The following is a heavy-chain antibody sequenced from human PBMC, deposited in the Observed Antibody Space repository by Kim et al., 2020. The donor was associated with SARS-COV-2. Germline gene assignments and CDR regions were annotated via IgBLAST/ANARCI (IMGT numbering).Heavy chain of an antibody. J-gene: IGHJ4*02. CDR2: ISWNSGSI. CDR3: AKDTRAAAGFFDY. D-gene: IGHD6-13*01. V-gene: IGHV3-9*01. Sequence: GGSLRLSCAASGFTFDDYAMHWVRQAPGKGLEWVSCISWNSGSIGYADSVKGRFTISRDNAKNSLYLQMNSLRAEDTALYYCAKDTRAAAGFFDYWGQGTLVTVSS. CDR1: GFTFDDYA.